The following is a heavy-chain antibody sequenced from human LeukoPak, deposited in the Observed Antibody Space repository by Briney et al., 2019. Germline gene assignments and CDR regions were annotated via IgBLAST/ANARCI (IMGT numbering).Heavy chain of an antibody. V-gene: IGHV3-66*01. Sequence: GGSLRLSCAASGFTVSSNYMSWVRQAPGKGLEWVSVIYSGGGTYYADSVRGRFTISRDNSKNTLYLQMNSLRAEDTAVYYCARGASRDGSGYWGQGTLVTVSS. CDR2: IYSGGGT. CDR1: GFTVSSNY. CDR3: ARGASRDGSGY. J-gene: IGHJ4*02. D-gene: IGHD5-24*01.